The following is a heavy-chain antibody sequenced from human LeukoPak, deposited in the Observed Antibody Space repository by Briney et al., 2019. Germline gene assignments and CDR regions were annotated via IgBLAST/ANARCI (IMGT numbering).Heavy chain of an antibody. CDR3: AKKYSTGLAP. J-gene: IGHJ5*02. V-gene: IGHV3-23*01. D-gene: IGHD1-26*01. CDR2: INGSGGST. CDR1: GFTFGSYA. Sequence: GGSLRLSCAASGFTFGSYAMSGVRQARGKGLEGVGDINGSGGSTYYTDSVKGRFTISRDNEKNTLYLQMNRLRTADPAIYYCAKKYSTGLAPWGQGTLVTVSS.